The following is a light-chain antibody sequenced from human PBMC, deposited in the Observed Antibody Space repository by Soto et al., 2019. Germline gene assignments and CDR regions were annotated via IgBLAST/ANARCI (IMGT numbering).Light chain of an antibody. V-gene: IGLV2-11*01. CDR3: CSYTGSYSYV. J-gene: IGLJ1*01. Sequence: QSALTQPHPVSGSPGQSVTISCTGTSSDVGGYSYVSWYQQHPGKAPQLIIYDVTERPSGVPDRFSGSKSGNTASLTISGLQAEDEADYYCCSYTGSYSYVFGIGTKVTVL. CDR2: DVT. CDR1: SSDVGGYSY.